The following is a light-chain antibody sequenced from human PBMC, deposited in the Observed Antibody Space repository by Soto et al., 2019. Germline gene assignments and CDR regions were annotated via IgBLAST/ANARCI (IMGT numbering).Light chain of an antibody. J-gene: IGKJ1*01. Sequence: DIPMTQSPSSLSASVGDRVTITCRASQSISSYLNWYQQKPGKVPKLLIYAASSLQSGVPSRFSGSGSGTDFTLTISSLQPEDFATYYCQQSYSTPWTFGQGTKVEIK. CDR1: QSISSY. CDR3: QQSYSTPWT. CDR2: AAS. V-gene: IGKV1-39*01.